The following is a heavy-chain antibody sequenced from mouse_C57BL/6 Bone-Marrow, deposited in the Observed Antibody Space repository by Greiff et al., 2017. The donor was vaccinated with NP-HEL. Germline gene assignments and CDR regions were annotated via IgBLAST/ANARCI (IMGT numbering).Heavy chain of an antibody. CDR3: ARSGNLLRYLFAY. J-gene: IGHJ3*01. Sequence: QVHVKQSGAELAKPGASVKLSCKASGYTFTSYWMHWVKQRPGQGLEWIGYINPSSGYTKYNQKFKDKATLTADKSSSTAYMQLSSLTYEDSAVYYCARSGNLLRYLFAYWGQGTLVTVSA. D-gene: IGHD1-1*01. V-gene: IGHV1-7*01. CDR1: GYTFTSYW. CDR2: INPSSGYT.